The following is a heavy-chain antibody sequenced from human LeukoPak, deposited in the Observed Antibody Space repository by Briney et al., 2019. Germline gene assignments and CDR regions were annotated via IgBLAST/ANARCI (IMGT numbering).Heavy chain of an antibody. Sequence: GGSLRLSCAASGFTFSSYAMSWVRQAPGKGLEWVSAISGSGGSTYYADSVKGRFTISRDNSKNTLYLQMNSLRAEDTAVYYCAKLDPNNGYVHYYGMDVWGQGTTVTVSS. CDR1: GFTFSSYA. J-gene: IGHJ6*02. D-gene: IGHD5-18*01. CDR2: ISGSGGST. CDR3: AKLDPNNGYVHYYGMDV. V-gene: IGHV3-23*01.